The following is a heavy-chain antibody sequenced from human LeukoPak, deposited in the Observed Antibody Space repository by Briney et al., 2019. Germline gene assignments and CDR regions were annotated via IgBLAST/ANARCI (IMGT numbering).Heavy chain of an antibody. D-gene: IGHD2-15*01. Sequence: GGSLRLSCAASGFAVSNKFMYWVRQAPGKGLEWVSVIRVGDVTHYADSVKGRFTTSRDSSKNTLYLQLNSLRAEDTAVYYCARQHCSGGDCYFFDWGQGTLVTVSS. J-gene: IGHJ4*02. CDR1: GFAVSNKF. V-gene: IGHV3-53*01. CDR3: ARQHCSGGDCYFFD. CDR2: IRVGDVT.